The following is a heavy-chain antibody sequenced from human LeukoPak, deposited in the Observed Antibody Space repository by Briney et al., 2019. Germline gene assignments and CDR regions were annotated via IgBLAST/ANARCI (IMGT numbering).Heavy chain of an antibody. J-gene: IGHJ2*01. CDR3: AKDRTVGASYWYFDL. Sequence: PGGSLRVSCAASGFTFSSSAMSWVRQVPGKGLEWVSGISASGGSTNYADSVRGRFTISRDSSRNTLFLHMNTLRAEDTAIYYCAKDRTVGASYWYFDLWGRGTLVTVSS. D-gene: IGHD1-26*01. CDR2: ISASGGST. V-gene: IGHV3-23*01. CDR1: GFTFSSSA.